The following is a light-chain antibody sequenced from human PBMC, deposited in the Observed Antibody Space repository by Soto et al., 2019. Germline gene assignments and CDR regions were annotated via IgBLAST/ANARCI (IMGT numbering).Light chain of an antibody. Sequence: QSVLTQPASVSGSPGQSITISCTGTSNVVGAFNFVSWYQQHPGKAPKVIIYEVSNRPSGVSNRFSGSKSGNTASLTISGLQAEDEADYYCNSYTTTSARVFGGGTKVTVL. CDR2: EVS. CDR1: SNVVGAFNF. J-gene: IGLJ3*02. V-gene: IGLV2-14*01. CDR3: NSYTTTSARV.